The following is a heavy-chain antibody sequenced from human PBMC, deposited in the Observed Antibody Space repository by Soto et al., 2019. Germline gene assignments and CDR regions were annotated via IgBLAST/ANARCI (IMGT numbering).Heavy chain of an antibody. J-gene: IGHJ4*01. Sequence: QVQLQESGPGLVKPSQTLSLTCTVSGGSISSGGYYWSWIRQHPGKGLEWIGYIYYSGSTSYNPPPXSXXTISVDTSKNQFSLKLSSVTAADTAVYYCARGVIHWGQEPWSPSPQ. CDR1: GGSISSGGYY. CDR3: ARGVIH. V-gene: IGHV4-31*03. CDR2: IYYSGST. D-gene: IGHD3-16*02.